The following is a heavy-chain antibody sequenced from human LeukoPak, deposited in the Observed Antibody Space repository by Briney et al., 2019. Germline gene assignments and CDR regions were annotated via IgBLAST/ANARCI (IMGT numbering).Heavy chain of an antibody. D-gene: IGHD5-24*01. CDR2: IKEVGTET. Sequence: GGSLRLSCAASGFMFSSNWMSWVRLAPGKGLEWVANIKEVGTETYYVDSVKGRFTISRDNAKNSLYLQMNSLRVEDTAVYYCAKEGRSLQTYWGQGTLVTVSS. J-gene: IGHJ4*02. V-gene: IGHV3-7*03. CDR3: AKEGRSLQTY. CDR1: GFMFSSNW.